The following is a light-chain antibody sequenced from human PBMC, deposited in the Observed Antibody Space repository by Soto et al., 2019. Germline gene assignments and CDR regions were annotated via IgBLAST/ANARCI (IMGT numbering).Light chain of an antibody. J-gene: IGKJ4*01. CDR1: QSVSSSY. V-gene: IGKV3-20*01. CDR3: QQYGSSPGSA. CDR2: GAS. Sequence: EIVLTQSPGTLSLSPGERATLSCRASQSVSSSYLAWYQQKPGQAPRLLIYGASSRATGIPDRFSGSGSGTDFTLTISRLEPEDSAVYYCQQYGSSPGSAFGGGTKVEIK.